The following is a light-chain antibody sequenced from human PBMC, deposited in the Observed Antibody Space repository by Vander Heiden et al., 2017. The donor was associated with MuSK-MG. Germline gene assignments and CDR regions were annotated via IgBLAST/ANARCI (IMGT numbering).Light chain of an antibody. J-gene: IGKJ1*01. CDR1: QSVLYTSNNKNY. CDR3: QQDDSTPQT. Sequence: DIAMTQSPDSLAVSLGERATINCKSNQSVLYTSNNKNYLAWYQQKARQSPKLLIYWASTRESGVPDRFSGSGSETDFTLTISSLQAEDVAVYYCQQDDSTPQTFGQGTQVEIK. V-gene: IGKV4-1*01. CDR2: WAS.